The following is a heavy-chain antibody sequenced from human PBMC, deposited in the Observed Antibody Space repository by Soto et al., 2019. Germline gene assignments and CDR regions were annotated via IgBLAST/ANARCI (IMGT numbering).Heavy chain of an antibody. V-gene: IGHV3-11*04. D-gene: IGHD1-26*01. Sequence: PGGSLRLSCAASGFSFSDYYMSWIRQAPGKGLEWVSDIRNHGSTKYYADSVKGRFTISRDNSKNSLNLQMNSLRAEDTAVYYCAGRIVGAPPLAYWGQGTLVTVSS. CDR2: IRNHGSTK. J-gene: IGHJ4*02. CDR1: GFSFSDYY. CDR3: AGRIVGAPPLAY.